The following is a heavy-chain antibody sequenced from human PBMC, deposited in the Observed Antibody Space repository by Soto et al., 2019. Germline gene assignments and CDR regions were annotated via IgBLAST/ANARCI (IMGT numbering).Heavy chain of an antibody. CDR2: INSDGSTI. Sequence: GGSLRLSCAASGFTFSSYWMHWVRQAPGKGLVWVSRINSDGSTIYYADSVKGRFTISRDNAKNSLYLQMNSLRAEDTAVYYCARDLPDYYDSSGPEYFQHWGQGTLVTVSS. CDR3: ARDLPDYYDSSGPEYFQH. J-gene: IGHJ1*01. D-gene: IGHD3-22*01. CDR1: GFTFSSYW. V-gene: IGHV3-74*01.